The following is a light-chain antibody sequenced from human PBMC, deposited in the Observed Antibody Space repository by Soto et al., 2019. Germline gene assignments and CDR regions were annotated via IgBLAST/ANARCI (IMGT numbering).Light chain of an antibody. CDR2: GAS. Sequence: VLTQSPGTLSLSPGERATLSCRASQSLDTFLAWYQQKPGQAPRLLIYGASSRATGIPDRFSGSGSGTDFTLTISRLEPEDFVVYYCQQYGSSPTTFGQGTKVDIK. J-gene: IGKJ1*01. V-gene: IGKV3-20*01. CDR1: QSLDTF. CDR3: QQYGSSPTT.